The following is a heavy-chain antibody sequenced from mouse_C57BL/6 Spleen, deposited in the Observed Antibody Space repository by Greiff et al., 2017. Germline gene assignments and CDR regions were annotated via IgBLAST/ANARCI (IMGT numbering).Heavy chain of an antibody. CDR3: ARRNGYDYIFDY. J-gene: IGHJ2*01. D-gene: IGHD2-4*01. CDR1: GYTFTSYW. Sequence: QVQLQQPGAELVKPGASVKLSCKASGYTFTSYWMHWVKQRPGRGLEWIGRIAPNSGGPKYNEKFKSKATLTVDKPSSTAYMQLSSLTSEDSAVYYCARRNGYDYIFDYWGQGTTLTVSS. CDR2: IAPNSGGP. V-gene: IGHV1-72*01.